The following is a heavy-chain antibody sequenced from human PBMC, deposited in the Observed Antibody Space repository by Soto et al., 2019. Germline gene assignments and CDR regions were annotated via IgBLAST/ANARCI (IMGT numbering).Heavy chain of an antibody. CDR1: GGSISSSSYY. CDR2: IYYSGST. J-gene: IGHJ6*02. Sequence: SETLSLTCTVSGGSISSSSYYWGWIRQPPGKGLEWIGSIYYSGSTYYNPSLKSRVTISVDTSKNQFSLKLSSVTAADTAAYYCARGSSGGLYYYYGMDVWGQGTTVTVSS. V-gene: IGHV4-39*01. D-gene: IGHD6-19*01. CDR3: ARGSSGGLYYYYGMDV.